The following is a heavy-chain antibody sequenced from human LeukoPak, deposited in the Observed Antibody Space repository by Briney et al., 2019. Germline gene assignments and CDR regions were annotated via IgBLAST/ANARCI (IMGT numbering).Heavy chain of an antibody. Sequence: GGSLRLSCAASGFTFSTFAMTWVRQAPGKGLEWISVIYSGGSTHYADSVKGRFTISRDNAKNSLYLQMNSLRAEDTAVYYCVRERGSGSYHPFDPWGQGTLATVSS. CDR1: GFTFSTFA. J-gene: IGHJ5*02. D-gene: IGHD3-10*01. CDR2: IYSGGST. CDR3: VRERGSGSYHPFDP. V-gene: IGHV3-66*01.